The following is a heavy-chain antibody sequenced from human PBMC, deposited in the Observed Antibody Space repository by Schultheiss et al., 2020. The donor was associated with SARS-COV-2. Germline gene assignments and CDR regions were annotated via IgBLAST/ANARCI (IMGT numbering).Heavy chain of an antibody. J-gene: IGHJ3*02. Sequence: GGSLRLSCAASGFTFSSYAMHWVRQAPGKGLEWVAVISYDGSNKYYADSVKGRFTISRDNSKKTLYLQMSSLRVDDTALYYCAKAPVPGDAVDIWGQGTMVTVSS. CDR2: ISYDGSNK. CDR1: GFTFSSYA. D-gene: IGHD7-27*01. CDR3: AKAPVPGDAVDI. V-gene: IGHV3-30-3*01.